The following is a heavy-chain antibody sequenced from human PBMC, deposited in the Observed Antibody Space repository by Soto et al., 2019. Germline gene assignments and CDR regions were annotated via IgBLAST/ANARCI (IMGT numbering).Heavy chain of an antibody. CDR2: VDYSGTT. V-gene: IGHV4-39*01. J-gene: IGHJ1*01. Sequence: QLQLQESGPGLVKPSETLSLTCTVSGDSISSSTYFWGWIRQPPGKGLEWIGSVDYSGTTYYNTSLRTRATISVDTSKNQFALKLSSATAAYTAVYYGARQAANSVRYSEYVQHWGQGTLVTVS. CDR3: ARQAANSVRYSEYVQH. D-gene: IGHD1-26*01. CDR1: GDSISSSTYF.